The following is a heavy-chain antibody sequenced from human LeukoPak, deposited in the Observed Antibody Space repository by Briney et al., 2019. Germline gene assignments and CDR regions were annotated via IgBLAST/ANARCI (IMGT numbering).Heavy chain of an antibody. CDR3: AKDSEAVAYGYFDY. CDR2: ISYDGSNK. CDR1: GFTFSSCG. J-gene: IGHJ4*02. D-gene: IGHD6-19*01. Sequence: GRSLRLSCAASGFTFSSCGMHWVRQAPGKGLEWVAVISYDGSNKYYADSVKGRFTISRDNSKNTLYLQMNSLRAEDTAVYYCAKDSEAVAYGYFDYWGQGTLVTVSS. V-gene: IGHV3-30*18.